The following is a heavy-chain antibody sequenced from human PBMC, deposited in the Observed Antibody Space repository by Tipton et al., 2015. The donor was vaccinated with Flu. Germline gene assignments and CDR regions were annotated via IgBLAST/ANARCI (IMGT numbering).Heavy chain of an antibody. Sequence: SLRLSCGASGFTFTNYAIHWVRQAPGKGLEWVAVIRNDGSTKNYADSVKGRFTISRDNSQNMVYLEMNSLRPEDTAVYRCARDRGIFGVGEIGYWGQGTLVSVSS. CDR2: IRNDGSTK. CDR1: GFTFTNYA. CDR3: ARDRGIFGVGEIGY. D-gene: IGHD3-3*01. J-gene: IGHJ4*02. V-gene: IGHV3-30-3*01.